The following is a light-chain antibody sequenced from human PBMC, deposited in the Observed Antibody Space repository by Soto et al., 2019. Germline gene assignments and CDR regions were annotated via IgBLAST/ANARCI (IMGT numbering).Light chain of an antibody. J-gene: IGKJ5*01. CDR2: GAS. CDR1: QSISSSY. V-gene: IGKV3-20*01. CDR3: QQYNKWPQT. Sequence: EILFTQSPGTLSLSPGERATLSCRASQSISSSYLAWYQQKPGQAPRLLIYGASSRATGVPDRFSGSGSGTDFTLAISRLQSEDLPVYHCQQYNKWPQTFGQGTRLEIK.